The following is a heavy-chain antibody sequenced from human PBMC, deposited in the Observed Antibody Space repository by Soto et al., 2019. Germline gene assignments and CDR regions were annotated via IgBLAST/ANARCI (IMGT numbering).Heavy chain of an antibody. CDR1: GFSFSNYN. CDR3: ARDTSHGVTIGGLDS. CDR2: ITDGLTK. D-gene: IGHD3-16*01. V-gene: IGHV3-48*02. Sequence: GSLVRACSASGFSFSNYNMNWVRQAPGKGLEWVAHITDGLTKHYADFVQGRFTISRDNAKNSLYLELTDLRDDDTAVYYCARDTSHGVTIGGLDSWGQGTLVTVYS. J-gene: IGHJ4*02.